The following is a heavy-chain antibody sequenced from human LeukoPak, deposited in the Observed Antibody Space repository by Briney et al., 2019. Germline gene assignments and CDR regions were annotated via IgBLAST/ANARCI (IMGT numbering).Heavy chain of an antibody. D-gene: IGHD6-13*01. V-gene: IGHV4-38-2*02. CDR2: IYHSGTT. CDR3: ARSLAAAGTTGFDY. Sequence: PSETPSLTCTVSGYSITSGYYWGWIRQPPGKGLEWIGSIYHSGTTYYSPSLKSRVTISVDTSKNQFSLNLSSVTAADTAVYYCARSLAAAGTTGFDYWGQGTLVTVSS. J-gene: IGHJ4*02. CDR1: GYSITSGYY.